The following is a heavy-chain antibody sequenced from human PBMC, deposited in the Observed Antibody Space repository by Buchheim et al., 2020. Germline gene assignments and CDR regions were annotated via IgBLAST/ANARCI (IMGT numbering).Heavy chain of an antibody. J-gene: IGHJ4*02. CDR3: ARVRGPLDY. CDR1: GGSFTGNY. D-gene: IGHD2-15*01. V-gene: IGHV4-34*01. CDR2: INHSGST. Sequence: QVQLQQWGAGLLKPSETLSLTCTVYGGSFTGNYWYWIRQSPGKGLEWIGEINHSGSTNYNPSLKSRVTISVDTSKNQFSLKVSSVTAADTAVYYCARVRGPLDYWGQGTL.